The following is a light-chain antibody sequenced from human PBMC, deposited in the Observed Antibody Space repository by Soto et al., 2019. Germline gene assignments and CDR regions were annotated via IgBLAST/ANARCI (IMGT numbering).Light chain of an antibody. CDR3: AAWDDSLSAPLGGVV. CDR2: RNN. V-gene: IGLV1-47*01. CDR1: SSNIGSNY. Sequence: QSVLTQPPSASGTPGQRVTISCSGSSSNIGSNYVYWYQQLPGTAPKLLIYRNNQRPSGVPDRFSGSKSGTSASLAISGLRSEDEADYYCAAWDDSLSAPLGGVVFGGGTKLTVL. J-gene: IGLJ2*01.